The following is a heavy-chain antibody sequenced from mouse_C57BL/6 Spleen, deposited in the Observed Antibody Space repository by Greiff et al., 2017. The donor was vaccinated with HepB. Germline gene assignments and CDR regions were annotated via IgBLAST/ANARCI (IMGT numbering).Heavy chain of an antibody. CDR1: GFTFSDYY. J-gene: IGHJ4*01. D-gene: IGHD2-3*01. CDR3: ARPGVYDGYDYYAMDY. V-gene: IGHV5-12*01. CDR2: ISNGGGST. Sequence: EVQVVESGGGLVQPGGSLKLSCAASGFTFSDYYMYWVRQTPEKRLEWVAYISNGGGSTYYPDTVKGRFTISRDNAKNTLYLQMSRLKSEDTAMYYCARPGVYDGYDYYAMDYWGQGTSVTVSS.